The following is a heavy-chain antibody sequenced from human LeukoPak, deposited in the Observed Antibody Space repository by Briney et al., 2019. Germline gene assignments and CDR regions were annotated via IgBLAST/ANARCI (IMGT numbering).Heavy chain of an antibody. CDR2: INPSGGST. V-gene: IGHV1-46*01. D-gene: IGHD4-11*01. J-gene: IGHJ4*02. Sequence: ASVKVSCKTSGYTFTSYYMHWVRQAPGQGLEWMGIINPSGGSTSYAQKFQGRVTMTRDTSTSTVYMELSSLRSEDTAVYYCARARHPVTTRAFFDYWGQGTLVTVSS. CDR1: GYTFTSYY. CDR3: ARARHPVTTRAFFDY.